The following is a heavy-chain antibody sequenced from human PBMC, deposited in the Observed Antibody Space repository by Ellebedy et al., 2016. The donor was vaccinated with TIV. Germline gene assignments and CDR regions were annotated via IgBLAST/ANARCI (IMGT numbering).Heavy chain of an antibody. J-gene: IGHJ6*03. Sequence: GESLKISXAASGFTFDDYGMSWVRQAPGKGLEWVSGINWNGGSTGYADSVKGRFTISRDNAKNSLYLQMNSLRAEDTALYYCARDGQPYYYYYYMDVWGKGTTVTVSS. CDR3: ARDGQPYYYYYYMDV. CDR2: INWNGGST. V-gene: IGHV3-20*04. CDR1: GFTFDDYG.